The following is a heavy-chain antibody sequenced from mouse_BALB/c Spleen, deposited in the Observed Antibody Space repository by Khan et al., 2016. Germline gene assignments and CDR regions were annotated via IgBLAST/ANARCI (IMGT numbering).Heavy chain of an antibody. CDR1: FYSITIDYA. Sequence: EVQLQESGPGLVTPSPSLSLPFTVPFYSITIDYAWNWIRQFPGNKLEWMGYISYSGSTSYNPSLKSRISITRDTSKNQFFLQLNSVTTQDHATTYCAKKTRGGSSDWGQGTTLTVSS. CDR2: ISYSGST. CDR3: AKKTRGGSSD. V-gene: IGHV3-2*02. D-gene: IGHD1-1*01. J-gene: IGHJ2*01.